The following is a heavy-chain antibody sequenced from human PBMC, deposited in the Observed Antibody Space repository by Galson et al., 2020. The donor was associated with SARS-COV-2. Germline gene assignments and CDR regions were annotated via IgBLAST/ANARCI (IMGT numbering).Heavy chain of an antibody. Sequence: SETLSLTCTVSGGSISGYYWSWIRQAPGKGLEWIGFVSDSGSTRYNPSLNSRVTISVDTSMNHFSLKLSSVTAADTAVYHCARSLRERGRWLLPGHFYMDVWGKGTTVTVSS. CDR1: GGSISGYY. CDR2: VSDSGST. V-gene: IGHV4-59*01. J-gene: IGHJ6*03. D-gene: IGHD2-15*01. CDR3: ARSLRERGRWLLPGHFYMDV.